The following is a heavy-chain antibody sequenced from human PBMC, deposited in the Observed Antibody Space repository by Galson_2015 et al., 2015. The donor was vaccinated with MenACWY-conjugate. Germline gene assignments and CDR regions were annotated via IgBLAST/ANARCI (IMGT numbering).Heavy chain of an antibody. CDR1: GFTFSDYW. Sequence: SLRLSCAASGFTFSDYWMHWVRHAPGQGLVWVSRMNSDGSSINYADSVKGRFTISRDNAKNTLYLQMNSLRADDTAVYYCARIPRNRVRAMDVWGQGTTVTVSS. J-gene: IGHJ6*02. V-gene: IGHV3-74*01. D-gene: IGHD3-10*02. CDR3: ARIPRNRVRAMDV. CDR2: MNSDGSSI.